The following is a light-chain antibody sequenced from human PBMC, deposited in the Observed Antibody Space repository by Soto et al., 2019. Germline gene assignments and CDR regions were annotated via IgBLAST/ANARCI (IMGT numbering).Light chain of an antibody. CDR2: AAS. J-gene: IGKJ2*01. CDR1: QGISSF. V-gene: IGKV1-9*01. Sequence: DIQLTQSPSFLSASVGDIVTITCRASQGISSFLAGYQQKPGGTPKLLIYAASTLQSGVPSRFSGSGSGTDFTLTITSLQPEDFATYYCQQLHTYPYTFGQRTKLEIK. CDR3: QQLHTYPYT.